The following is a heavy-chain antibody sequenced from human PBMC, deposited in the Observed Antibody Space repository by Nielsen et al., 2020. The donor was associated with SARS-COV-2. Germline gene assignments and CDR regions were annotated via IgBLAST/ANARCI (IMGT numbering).Heavy chain of an antibody. CDR3: ARGYYYGSGSELGYYYGMDV. V-gene: IGHV3-33*08. D-gene: IGHD3-10*01. CDR1: GFTFSSYG. J-gene: IGHJ6*02. Sequence: GESLKISCAASGFTFSSYGMHWVRQAPGKGLEWVAVIWYDGRNKYYADSVKGRFTISRDNAKNSLYLQMNSLRAEDTAVYYCARGYYYGSGSELGYYYGMDVWGQGTTVTVSS. CDR2: IWYDGRNK.